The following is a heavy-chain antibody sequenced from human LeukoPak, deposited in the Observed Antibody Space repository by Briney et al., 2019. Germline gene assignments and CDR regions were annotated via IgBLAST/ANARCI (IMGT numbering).Heavy chain of an antibody. CDR1: GGTFSSYA. CDR3: ASQPSNYDFWSGYFFDY. CDR2: IIPIFVTA. J-gene: IGHJ4*02. D-gene: IGHD3-3*01. Sequence: ASVKVSCKASGGTFSSYAISWVGQAPGQGLDWMGGIIPIFVTANYAQKFQGRVTITTDESTSTAYMELSSLRSEDTAVYYCASQPSNYDFWSGYFFDYWGQGTLVTVSS. V-gene: IGHV1-69*05.